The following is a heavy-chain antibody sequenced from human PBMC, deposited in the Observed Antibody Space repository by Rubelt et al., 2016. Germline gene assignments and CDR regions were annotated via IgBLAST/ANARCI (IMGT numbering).Heavy chain of an antibody. V-gene: IGHV3-15*05. CDR2: IKSKAEGETT. Sequence: EVQLVESGGGLVQPGGSLRLSCAASGFTFSSYSMNWVRQAPGKGLEWVGRIKSKAEGETTDYAAAVKGRVTISRDDSQSTVFLQMSGLEVADTGIYYCWVHGGNWGRGTLVTVSS. CDR3: WVHGGN. CDR1: GFTFSSYS. D-gene: IGHD4-23*01. J-gene: IGHJ4*02.